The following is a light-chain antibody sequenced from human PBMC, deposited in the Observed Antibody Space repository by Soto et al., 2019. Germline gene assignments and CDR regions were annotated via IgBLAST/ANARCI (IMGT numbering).Light chain of an antibody. Sequence: QSALTQPASVSGSPGQSITISCTGTSSDVGGHNYVSWYQQHPGKAPKLMIYDVSNRPSGVSNRFSGSKSGNTASLTISGLPAEDEADYYCSSYTSSRTRVFGTGTKLTVL. J-gene: IGLJ1*01. CDR2: DVS. V-gene: IGLV2-14*01. CDR1: SSDVGGHNY. CDR3: SSYTSSRTRV.